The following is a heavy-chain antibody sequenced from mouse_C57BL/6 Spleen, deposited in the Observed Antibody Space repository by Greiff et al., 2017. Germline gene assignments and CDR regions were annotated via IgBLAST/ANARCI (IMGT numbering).Heavy chain of an antibody. J-gene: IGHJ2*01. Sequence: EVMLVESGEGLVKPGGSLKLSCAASGFTFSSYAMSWVRQTPEKRLEWVAYISSGGDYIYYADTVKGRFTISRDNARNTLYLQMSSLKSEDTAMYYCTREGDSSGYPFDYWGQGTTLTVSS. CDR2: ISSGGDYI. D-gene: IGHD3-2*02. CDR3: TREGDSSGYPFDY. V-gene: IGHV5-9-1*02. CDR1: GFTFSSYA.